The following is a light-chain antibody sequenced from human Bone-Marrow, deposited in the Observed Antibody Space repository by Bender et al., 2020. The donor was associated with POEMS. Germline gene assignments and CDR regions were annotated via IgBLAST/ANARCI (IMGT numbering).Light chain of an antibody. J-gene: IGLJ3*02. CDR3: SSYTSSSTLV. Sequence: QSALTQPASVSAYPGQSITISCTGTNRDVGAYDFVSWYQQHPGKPPKLIIYDVSNRPSGISNRFSGSKSGNTASLTISGLQTEDEADYYCSSYTSSSTLVFGGGTKLTVL. V-gene: IGLV2-14*03. CDR2: DVS. CDR1: NRDVGAYDF.